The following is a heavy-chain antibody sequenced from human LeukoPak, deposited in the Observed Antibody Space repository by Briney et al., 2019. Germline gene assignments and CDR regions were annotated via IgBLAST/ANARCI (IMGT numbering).Heavy chain of an antibody. J-gene: IGHJ6*03. CDR1: GFTFSSYW. Sequence: GGSLRLSCAASGFTFSSYWMSWVRQAPGKGLEWVANIKQDGSEKYYVDSVKGRFTISRDNAKNSLYLQMNSLRAEDTAVYYCAREGSYYDFWSGYYMSAYYYYMDVWGKGTTVTVSS. D-gene: IGHD3-3*01. CDR3: AREGSYYDFWSGYYMSAYYYYMDV. V-gene: IGHV3-7*01. CDR2: IKQDGSEK.